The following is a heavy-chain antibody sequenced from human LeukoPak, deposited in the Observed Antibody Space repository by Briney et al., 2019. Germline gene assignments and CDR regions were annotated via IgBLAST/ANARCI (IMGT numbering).Heavy chain of an antibody. CDR1: GGSLNGYY. V-gene: IGHV4-34*01. CDR3: ARGGRYFDY. J-gene: IGHJ4*02. D-gene: IGHD3-10*01. Sequence: SETLSLTCAVYGGSLNGYYWSWIRQPPGRGLEWIGEISHSGITNYNPSLKSRVIISVDTSKNQFSLKLNSVTAADTAVYYCARGGRYFDYWGQGTLVTVSS. CDR2: ISHSGIT.